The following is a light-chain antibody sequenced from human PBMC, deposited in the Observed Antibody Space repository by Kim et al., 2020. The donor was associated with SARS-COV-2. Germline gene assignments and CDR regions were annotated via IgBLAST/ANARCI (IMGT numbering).Light chain of an antibody. CDR2: DAS. CDR1: QSVSSY. Sequence: EIVLTQSPATLSLSPGERATLSCRASQSVSSYLAWYQQKPGQAPRLLIYDASNRATGIPARFSGSGSGTDFTLTISSLEPEDFAVYYYQRQSNSTPTWTFGQGTKVDIK. CDR3: QRQSNSTPTWT. J-gene: IGKJ1*01. V-gene: IGKV3-11*01.